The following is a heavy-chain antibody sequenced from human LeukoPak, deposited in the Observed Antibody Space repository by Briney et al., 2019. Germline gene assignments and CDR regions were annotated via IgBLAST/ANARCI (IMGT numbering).Heavy chain of an antibody. V-gene: IGHV3-48*03. CDR1: GFTFSSYE. CDR2: IDSSGNNI. D-gene: IGHD5-24*01. CDR3: ARTKEMASISYFDS. Sequence: GGSLRLSCAASGFTFSSYEMNWVRQAPGKGLEWVSYIDSSGNNIHYADSVKGRFTISRDNAKNSLYLQMNSLRAEDTAVYYCARTKEMASISYFDSWGQGTLVTVSS. J-gene: IGHJ4*02.